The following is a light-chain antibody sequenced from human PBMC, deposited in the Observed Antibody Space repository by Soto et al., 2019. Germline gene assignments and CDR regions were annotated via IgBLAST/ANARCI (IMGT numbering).Light chain of an antibody. J-gene: IGKJ1*01. CDR3: QQLGT. Sequence: EIVLTQSPGTLSLSPGERVILSCRASQSVSSNYLAWYQQKPGQAPRLLIYGASNRATGIPDRFSGSGSGTDFTLTISRLEPEDCAVYYCQQLGTFGQGTKVEI. CDR1: QSVSSNY. V-gene: IGKV3-20*01. CDR2: GAS.